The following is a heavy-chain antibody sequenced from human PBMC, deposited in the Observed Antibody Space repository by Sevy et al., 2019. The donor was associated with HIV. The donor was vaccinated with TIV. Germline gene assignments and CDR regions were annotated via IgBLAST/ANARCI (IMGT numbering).Heavy chain of an antibody. CDR3: TRDPFLVRGYRYGPHYYGMDV. CDR2: IRSKANGGTT. V-gene: IGHV3-49*03. J-gene: IGHJ6*02. CDR1: GFTFGDYA. Sequence: QLGGSLRLSCTASGFTFGDYAMSWFRQAPGKGLEWVGFIRSKANGGTTEYAASVKGRFTISRDDSKSIAYLQMNSLKTEDTAVYYFTRDPFLVRGYRYGPHYYGMDVWGQGTKVTVSS. D-gene: IGHD5-18*01.